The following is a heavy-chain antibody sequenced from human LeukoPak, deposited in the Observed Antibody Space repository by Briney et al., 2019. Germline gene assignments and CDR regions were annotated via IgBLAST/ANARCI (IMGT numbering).Heavy chain of an antibody. J-gene: IGHJ3*02. D-gene: IGHD6-6*01. V-gene: IGHV1-69*13. CDR1: GGTFSSYA. CDR3: ARVPGGGAARNAFDI. CDR2: IIPIFGTA. Sequence: SVKVSCKASGGTFSSYAISWVRQAPGQGLEWMGGIIPIFGTANYAQKFQGRVTITADESTSTAYMELSSLRSEDTAVYYCARVPGGGAARNAFDIWGQGTMVTVSS.